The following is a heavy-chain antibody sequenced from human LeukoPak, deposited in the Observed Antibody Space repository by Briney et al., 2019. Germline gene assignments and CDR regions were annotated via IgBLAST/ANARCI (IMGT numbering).Heavy chain of an antibody. V-gene: IGHV3-30*02. CDR3: ARGADGVSSNSRGWFDP. CDR2: IRYDGINK. J-gene: IGHJ5*02. CDR1: AFTFSSYG. Sequence: GGSLRLSCAASAFTFSSYGMHWVRQAPGKGLEWVAFIRYDGINKYYADSVEGRFTISRDNARNSLYLQMNTLRAEDTAVYSCARGADGVSSNSRGWFDPWGQGTLVTVSS. D-gene: IGHD2-15*01.